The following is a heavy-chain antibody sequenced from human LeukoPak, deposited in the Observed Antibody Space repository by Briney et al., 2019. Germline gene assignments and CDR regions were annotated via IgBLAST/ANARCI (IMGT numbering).Heavy chain of an antibody. CDR3: ARPSHTSGSFFES. CDR2: INQDGSEK. V-gene: IGHV3-7*01. J-gene: IGHJ4*02. D-gene: IGHD6-19*01. CDR1: GFTFSNYW. Sequence: GGSLRLSCSASGFTFSNYWMNWVRQAPGKGLEWVANINQDGSEKKYVDSTEGRFTISRDNAKNSLYLQMNSLRAEDTAVYYCARPSHTSGSFFESWGQGTLVTVSS.